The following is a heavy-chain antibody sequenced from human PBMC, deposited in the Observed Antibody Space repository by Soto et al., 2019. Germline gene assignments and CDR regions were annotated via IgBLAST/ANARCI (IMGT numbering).Heavy chain of an antibody. Sequence: SETLSLTCAVSGGSISSDTFSWNWIRQPPGKGLEWIGYIYHSGTTYYNPSLKSRVSISVDRSKSQFSLKLTSVTAADTAVYYCARGNGGYLPAWFDPWGQGTQVTVSS. V-gene: IGHV4-30-2*01. D-gene: IGHD1-26*01. CDR1: GGSISSDTFS. J-gene: IGHJ5*02. CDR2: IYHSGTT. CDR3: ARGNGGYLPAWFDP.